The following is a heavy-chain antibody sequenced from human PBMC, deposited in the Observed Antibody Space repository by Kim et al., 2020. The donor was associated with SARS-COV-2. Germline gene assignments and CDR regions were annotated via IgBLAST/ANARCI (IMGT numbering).Heavy chain of an antibody. Sequence: GGSLRLSCAASGFTFSSYAMHWVRQAPGKGLEYVSAISSNGGSTYYANSVKGRFTISRDNSKNTLYLQMGSLRAEDMAIYYCARDVAIRSSSWPTTYNWFDPWGQGTLVTVSS. CDR2: ISSNGGST. D-gene: IGHD6-13*01. V-gene: IGHV3-64*01. CDR1: GFTFSSYA. CDR3: ARDVAIRSSSWPTTYNWFDP. J-gene: IGHJ5*02.